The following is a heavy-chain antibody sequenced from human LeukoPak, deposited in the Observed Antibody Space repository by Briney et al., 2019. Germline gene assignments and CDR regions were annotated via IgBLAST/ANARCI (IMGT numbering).Heavy chain of an antibody. D-gene: IGHD3-22*01. CDR1: GYTFTGYY. CDR3: AREYYDSSGSHAFDI. J-gene: IGHJ3*02. CDR2: INPNSGGT. Sequence: ASVKVSCKASGYTFTGYYMHWVRQAPGQGLEWMGWINPNSGGTNYAQKFQGRVTMTRDTSISTAYMELSRLRSDYTAVYYCAREYYDSSGSHAFDIWGQGTMVTVSS. V-gene: IGHV1-2*02.